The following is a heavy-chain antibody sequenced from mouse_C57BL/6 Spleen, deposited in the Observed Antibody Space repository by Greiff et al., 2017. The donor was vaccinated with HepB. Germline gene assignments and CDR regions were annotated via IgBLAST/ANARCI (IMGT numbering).Heavy chain of an antibody. J-gene: IGHJ2*01. CDR2: ISSGGSYT. CDR1: GFTFSSYG. V-gene: IGHV5-6*01. Sequence: EVQRVESGGDLVKPGGSLKLSCAASGFTFSSYGMSWVRQTPDKRLEWVATISSGGSYTYYPDSVKGRFTISRDNAKNTLYLQMSSLKSEDTAMYYCARRATVAYYFDYWGQGTTLTVSS. CDR3: ARRATVAYYFDY. D-gene: IGHD1-1*01.